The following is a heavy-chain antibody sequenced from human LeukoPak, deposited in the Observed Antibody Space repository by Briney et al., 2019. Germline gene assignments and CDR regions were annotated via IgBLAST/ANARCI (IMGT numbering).Heavy chain of an antibody. Sequence: SETLSLTCTVSGGSISGYSWSWIRQSAEKGLEWIGRVYTSGNTNYNPSFKSRVTMSIDTSKKQFSLKLISVTAADTAVYYCARDNPAGPWGQGTLVTVSS. V-gene: IGHV4-4*07. CDR3: ARDNPAGP. D-gene: IGHD1-14*01. J-gene: IGHJ5*02. CDR1: GGSISGYS. CDR2: VYTSGNT.